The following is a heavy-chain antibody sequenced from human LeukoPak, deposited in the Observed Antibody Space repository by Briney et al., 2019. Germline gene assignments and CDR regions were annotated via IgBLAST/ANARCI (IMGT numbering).Heavy chain of an antibody. Sequence: GGSLRLSCAASGFTFSSYSMNWVRQAPGKGLEWVSYISSSSSTIYYADSVKGRFTISRDNAKNSLYLQMNSLRDEDTAVYYCARLPSLWFGELVIDYWGQGTLVTVSS. CDR1: GFTFSSYS. J-gene: IGHJ4*02. CDR3: ARLPSLWFGELVIDY. CDR2: ISSSSSTI. D-gene: IGHD3-10*01. V-gene: IGHV3-48*02.